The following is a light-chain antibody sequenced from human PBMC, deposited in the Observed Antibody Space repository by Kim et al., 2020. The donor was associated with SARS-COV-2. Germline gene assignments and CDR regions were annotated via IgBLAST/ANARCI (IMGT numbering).Light chain of an antibody. V-gene: IGLV1-47*01. CDR3: AAWDDSLSAQ. CDR1: SSNIGSNY. J-gene: IGLJ3*02. Sequence: QSVLTQPPSASGTPGQRVTISCSGSSSNIGSNYVYWYQQLPGMAPKLLIYRNNQRPSGVPDRFSGSKSGTSASLAISGLRSEDEADYYCAAWDDSLSAQFGGGTQLTVL. CDR2: RNN.